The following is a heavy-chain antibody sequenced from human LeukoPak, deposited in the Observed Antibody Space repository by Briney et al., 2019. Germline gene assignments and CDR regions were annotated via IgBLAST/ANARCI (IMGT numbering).Heavy chain of an antibody. CDR3: ARDERYCYDSSGYYGTYDY. CDR2: ISAYNGNT. J-gene: IGHJ4*02. CDR1: GYTFTSYG. V-gene: IGHV1-18*01. D-gene: IGHD3-22*01. Sequence: GASVKVSCKASGYTFTSYGISWVRQAPGQGLEWMGWISAYNGNTNYAQKLQGRVTMTTDTSTSTAYMELRSLRSDDTAVYYCARDERYCYDSSGYYGTYDYWGQGTLVTVSS.